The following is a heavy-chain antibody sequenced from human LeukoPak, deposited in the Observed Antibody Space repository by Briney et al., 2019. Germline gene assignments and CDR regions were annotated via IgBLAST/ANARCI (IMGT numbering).Heavy chain of an antibody. CDR1: GFTFSSDD. CDR2: ISGNGYIT. D-gene: IGHD2-2*01. V-gene: IGHV3-23*01. CDR3: AKVNWCSASCADA. Sequence: PGGSLRLSCAASGFTFSSDDMNWVRQAPGKGLEWVSGISGNGYITHYADCVKGRFTISRDNSKNTLSLQMNSLRAEDTAVYYCAKVNWCSASCADAWGQGTLVTVSS. J-gene: IGHJ4*02.